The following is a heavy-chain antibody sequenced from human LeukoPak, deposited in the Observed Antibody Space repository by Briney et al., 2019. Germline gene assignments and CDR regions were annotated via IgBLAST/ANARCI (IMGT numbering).Heavy chain of an antibody. CDR2: IYYSGST. V-gene: IGHV4-59*01. Sequence: PSETLSLTCTVSGGSISSYYWSWIRQPPGKGLEWIGYIYYSGSTNYNPSLKSRVTISVDTSKTQFSLKLSSVTAADTAVYYCARTPVYDSSGNHYYYYMDVWGKGTTVTVSS. CDR1: GGSISSYY. D-gene: IGHD3-22*01. J-gene: IGHJ6*03. CDR3: ARTPVYDSSGNHYYYYMDV.